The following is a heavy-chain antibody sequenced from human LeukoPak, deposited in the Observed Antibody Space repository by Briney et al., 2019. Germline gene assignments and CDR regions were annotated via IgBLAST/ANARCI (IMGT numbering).Heavy chain of an antibody. CDR1: GFTFSSYW. Sequence: GGSLRLSCAASGFTFSSYWMHWVRQAPGKGLVWVSRINTDGSSTSYADSVKGRFTISRDNAKNTLYLQMNSLRAEGTAVYYCARETAAQARYFDYWGQGTLVTVSS. V-gene: IGHV3-74*01. J-gene: IGHJ4*02. D-gene: IGHD6-6*01. CDR3: ARETAAQARYFDY. CDR2: INTDGSST.